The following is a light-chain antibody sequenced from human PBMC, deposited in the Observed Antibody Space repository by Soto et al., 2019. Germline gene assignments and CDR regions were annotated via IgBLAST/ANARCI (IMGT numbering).Light chain of an antibody. CDR2: KAS. J-gene: IGKJ1*01. Sequence: DIQMTQSPSTLSASVGDRVTITCRASQSISSWLAWYQQKPGKAPKLLIYKASSFESGVPSRFSGSGSGTEFTLTISSLQPDDFAIYYCQQYNSYPWTFGQGTKVEIK. CDR1: QSISSW. V-gene: IGKV1-5*03. CDR3: QQYNSYPWT.